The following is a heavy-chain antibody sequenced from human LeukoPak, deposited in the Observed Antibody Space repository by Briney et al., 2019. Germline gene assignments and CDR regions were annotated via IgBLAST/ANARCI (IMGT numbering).Heavy chain of an antibody. D-gene: IGHD6-13*01. J-gene: IGHJ4*02. Sequence: PSETLSLTCTVSGGSISSYYWSWIRQPPGKGLEWIGYIYYSGSTNYNPSLKSRVTISVDTSKNQFSLKLSSVTAADTAVYYCARHYSSSWYRFVDYWGQGTLVTVSS. CDR2: IYYSGST. CDR1: GGSISSYY. V-gene: IGHV4-59*08. CDR3: ARHYSSSWYRFVDY.